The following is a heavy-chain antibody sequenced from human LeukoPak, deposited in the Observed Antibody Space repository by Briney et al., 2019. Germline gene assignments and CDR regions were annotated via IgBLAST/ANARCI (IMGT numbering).Heavy chain of an antibody. CDR2: INTNTWSP. Sequence: ASVKVSCKASGYTFTSYAMNWVRQAPGQGLEWMGWINTNTWSPTYAQDFTGRFVFSLDTSVSTAYLEISSLKAEDTAVYYCARAGLGVGWMFDYWGQGTLVTVSS. D-gene: IGHD2-15*01. CDR1: GYTFTSYA. J-gene: IGHJ4*02. CDR3: ARAGLGVGWMFDY. V-gene: IGHV7-4-1*02.